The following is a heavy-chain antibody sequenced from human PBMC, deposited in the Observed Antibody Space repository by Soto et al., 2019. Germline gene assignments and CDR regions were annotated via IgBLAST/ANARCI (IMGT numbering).Heavy chain of an antibody. CDR3: AKSPNFYCSSPNCYKYYFDH. Sequence: QEQLVESGGGVVQPGKSLRLSCAASGFTLNTYGMHCVRQAPRKAVVWVGVISYDGSEKYYVDSVKGRFTISKDNSKNTLYLQMNSLRPEDTAVYYCAKSPNFYCSSPNCYKYYFDHWGQGTRVTVSS. CDR1: GFTLNTYG. CDR2: ISYDGSEK. J-gene: IGHJ4*02. D-gene: IGHD2-2*02. V-gene: IGHV3-30*18.